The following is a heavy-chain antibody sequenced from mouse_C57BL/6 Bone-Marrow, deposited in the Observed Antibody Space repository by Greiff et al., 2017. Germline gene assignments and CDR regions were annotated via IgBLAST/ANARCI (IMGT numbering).Heavy chain of an antibody. CDR1: GFTFSSYT. CDR2: ISGGGGNT. Sequence: DVKLVESGGGLVKPGGSLKLSCAASGFTFSSYTMSWVRQTPGKRLEWVATISGGGGNTYYPDSVKGRFTISRDNAKNTLYLQMSSLRSEDTALYYCARHSTYYSNYNYWGQGTTLTVSS. J-gene: IGHJ2*01. V-gene: IGHV5-9*01. D-gene: IGHD2-5*01. CDR3: ARHSTYYSNYNY.